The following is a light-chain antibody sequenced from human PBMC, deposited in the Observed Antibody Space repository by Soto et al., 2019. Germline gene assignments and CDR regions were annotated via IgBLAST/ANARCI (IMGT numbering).Light chain of an antibody. CDR2: EVN. Sequence: LTQPASVSGSPGQSITISCGGTSSDVGAYIYVSWYQQFPGKAPKLILYEVNNRPSGVSNRFSGSKSGTTASLTISGLQPEDEADYYCSAYSDIDTKVFGTGTKVTVL. CDR3: SAYSDIDTKV. CDR1: SSDVGAYIY. V-gene: IGLV2-14*03. J-gene: IGLJ1*01.